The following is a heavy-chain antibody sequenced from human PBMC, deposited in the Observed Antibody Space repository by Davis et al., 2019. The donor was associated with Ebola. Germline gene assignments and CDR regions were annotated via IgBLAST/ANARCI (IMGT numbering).Heavy chain of an antibody. J-gene: IGHJ3*02. CDR2: LGTSGDT. D-gene: IGHD1-26*01. V-gene: IGHV3-23*01. Sequence: GESLKISCVASGFSFSNYGMNWVRQAPGKGLEWVSTLGTSGDTYYADSVKGRFTISRDNSKNTLYLQMNGLRVEDTAIYYCAKDTSNIWFDIWGQGTMVTVSS. CDR3: AKDTSNIWFDI. CDR1: GFSFSNYG.